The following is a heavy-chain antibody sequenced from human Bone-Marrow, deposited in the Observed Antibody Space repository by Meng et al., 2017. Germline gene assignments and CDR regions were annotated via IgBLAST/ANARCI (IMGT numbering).Heavy chain of an antibody. Sequence: QVRLVQAGGGVKKPGSSVKVSCKASGGTFSSYAISWVRQAPGEGLEWMGGIIPIFGTANYAQKFQGRVTITADESTSTAYMELSSLRSEDTAVYYCARTYGDYCFDYWGQGTLVTVSS. CDR3: ARTYGDYCFDY. V-gene: IGHV1-69*01. CDR1: GGTFSSYA. D-gene: IGHD4-17*01. CDR2: IIPIFGTA. J-gene: IGHJ4*02.